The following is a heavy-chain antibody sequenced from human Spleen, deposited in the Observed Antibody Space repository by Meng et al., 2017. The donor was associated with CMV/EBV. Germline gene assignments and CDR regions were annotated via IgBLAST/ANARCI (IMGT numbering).Heavy chain of an antibody. D-gene: IGHD3-22*01. CDR2: INHSGST. CDR3: ARGLRGYYDSSGYPY. V-gene: IGHV4-34*01. CDR1: GGSFSGYY. J-gene: IGHJ4*02. Sequence: QVQLQQWGAGLLKPSETLVPTCAVYGGSFSGYYWSWIRQPPGKGLEWIGEINHSGSTNYNPSLKSRVTISVDTSKNQFSLKLSSVTAADTAVHYCARGLRGYYDSSGYPYWGQGTLVTVSS.